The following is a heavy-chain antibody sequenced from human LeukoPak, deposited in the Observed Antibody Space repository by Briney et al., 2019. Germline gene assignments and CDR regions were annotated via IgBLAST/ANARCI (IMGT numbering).Heavy chain of an antibody. Sequence: GGSLRLSCAASGFTFSSYSMSWVRQAPGKGLEWVSSITTSSTYISYADSVKGRFTISRDNAKNSLYLQMDSLRAEDTAVYYCARGKYSSGWFDYWGQGTLVTVSS. CDR2: ITTSSTYI. CDR3: ARGKYSSGWFDY. CDR1: GFTFSSYS. J-gene: IGHJ5*01. V-gene: IGHV3-21*01. D-gene: IGHD6-19*01.